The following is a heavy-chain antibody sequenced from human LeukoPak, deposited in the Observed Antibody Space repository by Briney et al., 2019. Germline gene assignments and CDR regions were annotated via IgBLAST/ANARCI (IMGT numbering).Heavy chain of an antibody. D-gene: IGHD3-10*01. J-gene: IGHJ4*02. CDR2: IYTSGST. CDR1: GSSISSGSYY. Sequence: SETLSLTCTVSGSSISSGSYYWSWIRQPAGKGLEWIGRIYTSGSTNYNPSLKSRVTISVDTSKNQFSLKLSSVTAADTAVYYCARGDRIWFGVDYWGQGTLVTVSS. V-gene: IGHV4-61*02. CDR3: ARGDRIWFGVDY.